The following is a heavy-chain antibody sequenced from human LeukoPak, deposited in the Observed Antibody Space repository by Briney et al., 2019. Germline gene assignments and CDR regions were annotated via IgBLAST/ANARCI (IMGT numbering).Heavy chain of an antibody. D-gene: IGHD3-16*01. CDR3: ARERAGVWGSFSNWFDP. Sequence: RASVKVSCKASGYTFTGYYMHWVRQAPGQGLEWMGWINPNSGGTNYAQKFQGRVTMTRDTSISTAYMELSRLRSDDTAVYYCARERAGVWGSFSNWFDPWGQGTLVTVSS. V-gene: IGHV1-2*02. CDR1: GYTFTGYY. CDR2: INPNSGGT. J-gene: IGHJ5*02.